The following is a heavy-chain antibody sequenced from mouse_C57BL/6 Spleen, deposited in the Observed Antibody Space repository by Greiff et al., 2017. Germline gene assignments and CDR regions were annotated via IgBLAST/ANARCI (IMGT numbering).Heavy chain of an antibody. J-gene: IGHJ3*01. D-gene: IGHD2-5*01. CDR3: ARDSNWFAY. CDR2: ISYDGSN. Sequence: DVKLQESGPGLVKPSQSLSLSCSVTGYSITSGYFWYWIRQFPGNKLEWMGFISYDGSNNYNPSIKNRISITRDTSKNQFFLKLNSVATEDTATDYCARDSNWFAYWGQGTLVTVAA. V-gene: IGHV3-6*01. CDR1: GYSITSGYF.